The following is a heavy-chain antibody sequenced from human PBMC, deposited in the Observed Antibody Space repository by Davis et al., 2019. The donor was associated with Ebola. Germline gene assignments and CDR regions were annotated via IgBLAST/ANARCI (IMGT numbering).Heavy chain of an antibody. V-gene: IGHV3-48*01. CDR2: ISSSSSTI. D-gene: IGHD3-3*01. CDR3: ARGDHYDFWSGYDYYGLDV. CDR1: GFTFSSYS. J-gene: IGHJ6*02. Sequence: VGSLRLSCAASGFTFSSYSMNWVRQAPGKGLEWVSYISSSSSTIYYADSVKGRFTISRDNAKNSLYLQMNSLKAEDTAVYYCARGDHYDFWSGYDYYGLDVWGQGTTVTVSS.